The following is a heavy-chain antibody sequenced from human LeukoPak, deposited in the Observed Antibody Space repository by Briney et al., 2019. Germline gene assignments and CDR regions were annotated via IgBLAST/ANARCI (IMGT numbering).Heavy chain of an antibody. CDR1: GGSFSGYY. CDR3: AMGYGGNSDNY. J-gene: IGHJ4*02. V-gene: IGHV4-34*01. Sequence: SETLSLTCAVYGGSFSGYYWSWIRQPPGKGLEWIGEINHSGSTNYNPSLKSRVTISVDTSRNQFSLKLSSVTAADTAVYYCAMGYGGNSDNYWGQGTLVTVSS. CDR2: INHSGST. D-gene: IGHD4-23*01.